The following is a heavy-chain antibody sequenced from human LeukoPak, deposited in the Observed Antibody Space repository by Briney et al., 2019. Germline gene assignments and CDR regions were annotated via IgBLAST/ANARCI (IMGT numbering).Heavy chain of an antibody. CDR1: GYTFTGYY. CDR2: INPNSGGT. D-gene: IGHD2-2*01. CDR3: ARGQYCSSTSCYNNWFDP. V-gene: IGHV1-2*02. Sequence: ASVKVSCKASGYTFTGYYMHWVRQAPGQGLEWMGWINPNSGGTNYAQKFQGRVTMTRGTSISTAYMELSRLRSDDTAVYYCARGQYCSSTSCYNNWFDPWGQGTLVTVSS. J-gene: IGHJ5*02.